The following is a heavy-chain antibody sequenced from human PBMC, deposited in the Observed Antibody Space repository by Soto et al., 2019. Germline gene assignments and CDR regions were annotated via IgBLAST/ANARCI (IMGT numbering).Heavy chain of an antibody. CDR1: GGSISSSSYY. V-gene: IGHV4-39*01. CDR3: ARRGYSYGFDY. CDR2: IYYSGST. Sequence: SETLSLTCTVSGGSISSSSYYWGWTRQPPGKGLEWIGSIYYSGSTYYNPSLKSRVTISVDTSKNQFSLKLSSVTAADTAVYYCARRGYSYGFDYWGQGTLVTVSS. D-gene: IGHD5-18*01. J-gene: IGHJ4*02.